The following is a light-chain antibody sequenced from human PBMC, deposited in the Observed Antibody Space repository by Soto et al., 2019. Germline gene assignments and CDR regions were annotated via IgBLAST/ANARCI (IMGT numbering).Light chain of an antibody. Sequence: DIQMTQSPSTLSASVGDRITITCRASQSISSALAWYQKKPGKAPKLLIYKASGLESGVPSRFSGSGSGTEFTLTISSLQPDDFATYHCQQYNSYPYTFGQGTKLEIK. J-gene: IGKJ2*01. CDR1: QSISSA. CDR3: QQYNSYPYT. CDR2: KAS. V-gene: IGKV1-5*03.